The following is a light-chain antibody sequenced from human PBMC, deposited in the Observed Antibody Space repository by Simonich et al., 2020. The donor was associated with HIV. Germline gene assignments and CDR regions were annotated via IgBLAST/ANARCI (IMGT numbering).Light chain of an antibody. Sequence: DIQMTQSPSTLSASVGDRVTITCRASQSISSWLAWYQQKPGKAPKLLIYKAYSLESGVPSRCSGSGSGTEFTLTISSLQPDDFATYYCQHYNSYPTWTFGQGTKVEIK. CDR1: QSISSW. V-gene: IGKV1-5*03. CDR3: QHYNSYPTWT. CDR2: KAY. J-gene: IGKJ1*01.